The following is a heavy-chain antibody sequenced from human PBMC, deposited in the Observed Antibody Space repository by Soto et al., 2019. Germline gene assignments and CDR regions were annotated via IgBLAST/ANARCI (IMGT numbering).Heavy chain of an antibody. CDR3: AKGVNIVVVPAASHGMDV. Sequence: PVGSLRLSCAASGFTFSSYAMSWVRQAPGKGLEWVSAISGSGGSTYYADSVKGRFTISRDNSKNTLYLQMNSLRAEDTAVYYCAKGVNIVVVPAASHGMDVWGQGTTVTVSS. D-gene: IGHD2-2*01. J-gene: IGHJ6*02. CDR2: ISGSGGST. V-gene: IGHV3-23*01. CDR1: GFTFSSYA.